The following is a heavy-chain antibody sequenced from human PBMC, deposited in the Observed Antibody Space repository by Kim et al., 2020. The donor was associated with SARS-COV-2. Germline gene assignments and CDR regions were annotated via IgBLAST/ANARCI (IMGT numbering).Heavy chain of an antibody. CDR3: ASDEGYPNGLGD. J-gene: IGHJ6*02. CDR1: GFAVTSTY. CDR2: INAVGPT. Sequence: GGSLRLSCTASGFAVTSTYMSWVRQAPGKGLEWVSVINAVGPTYYADSVKGRFIISRDSSKNTLQFQMKSLTVDDTAVYYCASDEGYPNGLGDWGQRPT. D-gene: IGHD2-15*01. V-gene: IGHV3-66*01.